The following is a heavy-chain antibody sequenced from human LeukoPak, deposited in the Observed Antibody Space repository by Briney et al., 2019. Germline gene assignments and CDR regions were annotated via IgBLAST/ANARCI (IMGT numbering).Heavy chain of an antibody. J-gene: IGHJ4*02. V-gene: IGHV5-51*01. D-gene: IGHD6-19*01. CDR1: GYSFTNYW. CDR2: IYPGVSDT. CDR3: ARHVPTGGWRYFDY. Sequence: GESLKISCKGSGYSFTNYWIGWVRQMPGKGLEWMGIIYPGVSDTRYRPSFQGRVTISADKSISTAYLQWSSLKASDTAMYYCARHVPTGGWRYFDYWGQGTLVTVSS.